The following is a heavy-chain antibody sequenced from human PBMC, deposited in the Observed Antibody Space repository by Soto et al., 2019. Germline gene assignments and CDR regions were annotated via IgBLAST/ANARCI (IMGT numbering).Heavy chain of an antibody. CDR1: GGSISSGGYY. V-gene: IGHV4-31*03. D-gene: IGHD2-8*01. CDR2: IYYSGST. CDR3: ARTDGDYDDY. Sequence: PSETLALTCTVSGGSISSGGYYWSWIRQHPGKGLEWIGYIYYSGSTYYNPSLKSRVTISVDTSKNQFSLKLSSVTAADTAVYYCARTDGDYDDYWGQGTLVTVSS. J-gene: IGHJ4*02.